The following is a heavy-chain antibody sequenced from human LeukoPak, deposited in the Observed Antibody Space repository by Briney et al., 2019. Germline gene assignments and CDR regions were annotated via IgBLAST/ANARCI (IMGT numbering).Heavy chain of an antibody. V-gene: IGHV1-8*01. CDR3: ARGPYPGELLPNYYYYYMDV. Sequence: ASVKVSCKASGYTFTSYDINWVRQATGQGLEWMGWMYPNSGNTGYAQKFQGRVTMTRNTSISTAYMELSSLRSEDTAVYYCARGPYPGELLPNYYYYYMDVWGKGTTVTVSS. CDR1: GYTFTSYD. D-gene: IGHD1-26*01. J-gene: IGHJ6*03. CDR2: MYPNSGNT.